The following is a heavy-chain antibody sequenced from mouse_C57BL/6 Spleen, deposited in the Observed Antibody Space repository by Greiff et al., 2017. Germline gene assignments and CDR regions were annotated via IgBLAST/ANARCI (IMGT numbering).Heavy chain of an antibody. CDR2: IDPSDSYT. Sequence: QVQLQQPGAELVMPGASVKLSCKASGYTFTSYWMHWVKQRPGQGLEWIGEIDPSDSYTNYNQKFKGKSTLTVDKSSSTAYMQLSSLTSEDSAVYYCSRSNYYGSSRWYFDVWGTGTTVTVSS. CDR1: GYTFTSYW. V-gene: IGHV1-69*01. J-gene: IGHJ1*03. CDR3: SRSNYYGSSRWYFDV. D-gene: IGHD1-1*01.